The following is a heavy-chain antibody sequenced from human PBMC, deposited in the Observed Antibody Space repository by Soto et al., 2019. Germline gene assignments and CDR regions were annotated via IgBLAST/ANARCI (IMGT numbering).Heavy chain of an antibody. CDR2: MNQDGSQI. D-gene: IGHD3-10*01. CDR1: GFTFSSSW. Sequence: GGSLRLSCAASGFTFSSSWMTWVRQTPGKGLEWVANMNQDGSQIGYVGSLKGRIIISRDNVKNSLHLEMSSLRVEDTGVYYCARDPAFGALDYWGQGTLVTVS. V-gene: IGHV3-7*01. CDR3: ARDPAFGALDY. J-gene: IGHJ4*02.